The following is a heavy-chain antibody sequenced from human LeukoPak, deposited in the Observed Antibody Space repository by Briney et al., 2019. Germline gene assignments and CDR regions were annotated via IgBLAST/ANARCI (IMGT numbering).Heavy chain of an antibody. CDR1: GGSISGSGYY. CDR3: ARDSDQNAFDI. Sequence: SETLSLTCTVSGGSISGSGYYWSWIRQPPGKGLEWIGYIYHTGSTYYNPSLKSRVTISVDTSKNQFSLKLSSVTAADTAVYYCARDSDQNAFDIWGQGTMVTVSS. D-gene: IGHD2-2*01. CDR2: IYHTGST. V-gene: IGHV4-30-2*01. J-gene: IGHJ3*02.